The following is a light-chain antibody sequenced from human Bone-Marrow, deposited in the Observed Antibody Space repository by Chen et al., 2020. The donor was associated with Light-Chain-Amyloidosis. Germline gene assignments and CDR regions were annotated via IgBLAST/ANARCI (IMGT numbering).Light chain of an antibody. CDR2: TIS. CDR1: QDIAAY. CDR3: LQHQSYPIT. J-gene: IGKJ5*01. V-gene: IGKV1-17*03. Sequence: DIQMTQSPSTMSAFVGDRVTISCRASQDIAAYVAWFQLKPGQVPKRLTYTISALHRGVPSRFSGSGSVTEFTLTISSLQPEDFATYYCLQHQSYPITFGQGTRLEIK.